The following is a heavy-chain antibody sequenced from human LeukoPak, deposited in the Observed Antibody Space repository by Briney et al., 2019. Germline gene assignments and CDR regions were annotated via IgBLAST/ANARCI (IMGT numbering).Heavy chain of an antibody. V-gene: IGHV3-9*01. D-gene: IGHD3-9*01. Sequence: PGGSLRLSCAASGFTFDDYAMHWVRQAPGKGLEWVSGISWNSGSIGYADSVKGRFTISRDSAKNSLYLQMNSLRAEDTALYYCAKASDVLRYFDWLSKVAFDIWGQGTMVTVSS. CDR2: ISWNSGSI. CDR1: GFTFDDYA. J-gene: IGHJ3*02. CDR3: AKASDVLRYFDWLSKVAFDI.